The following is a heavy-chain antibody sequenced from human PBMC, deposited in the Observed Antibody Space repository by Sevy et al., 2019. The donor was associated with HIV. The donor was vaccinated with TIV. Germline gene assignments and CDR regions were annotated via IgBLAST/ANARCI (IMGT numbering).Heavy chain of an antibody. CDR2: ITWNGDNI. CDR1: GFSFDDYT. J-gene: IGHJ3*01. D-gene: IGHD5-12*01. V-gene: IGHV3-20*04. CDR3: ARDRRGYFHKSGYLISDAFDV. Sequence: GGSLRLSCAASGFSFDDYTMNWVRQAPGKGLEWVSGITWNGDNIVYAESGKGRFTVSRDNDKTSLFLQMDSLRAEDTAVYYCARDRRGYFHKSGYLISDAFDVWGQGTLVTVSS.